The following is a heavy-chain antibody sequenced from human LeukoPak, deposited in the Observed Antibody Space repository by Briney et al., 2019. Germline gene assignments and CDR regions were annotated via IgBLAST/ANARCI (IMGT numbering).Heavy chain of an antibody. CDR3: ARVGRYYDFWSGYFPTHWFDP. Sequence: ASVKVSCQASGYTFTGYGISWVRQAPGQGLEWMGWISAYNGNTNYAQKLQGRVTMTTDTSTSTAYMELRSLRSDDTAVYYCARVGRYYDFWSGYFPTHWFDPWGQGTLVTVSS. V-gene: IGHV1-18*01. CDR1: GYTFTGYG. J-gene: IGHJ5*02. D-gene: IGHD3-3*01. CDR2: ISAYNGNT.